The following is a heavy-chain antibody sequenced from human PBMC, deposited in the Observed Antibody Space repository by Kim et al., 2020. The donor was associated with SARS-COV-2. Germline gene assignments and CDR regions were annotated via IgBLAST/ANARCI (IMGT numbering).Heavy chain of an antibody. Sequence: SETLSLTCVVSGASISSSSCWSWVRQPPGKGLEWIGEVDHSGTTSYNVSLKSRVTISVDKSNNQFSLRLNSVSAADTAVYYCARGVSSAWTHRAWFVPWG. CDR2: VDHSGTT. J-gene: IGHJ5*02. CDR3: ARGVSSAWTHRAWFVP. V-gene: IGHV4-4*02. D-gene: IGHD3-22*01. CDR1: GASISSSSC.